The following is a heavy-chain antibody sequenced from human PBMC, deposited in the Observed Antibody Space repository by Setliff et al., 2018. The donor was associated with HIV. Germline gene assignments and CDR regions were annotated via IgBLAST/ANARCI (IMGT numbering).Heavy chain of an antibody. CDR1: GFTFTTYY. V-gene: IGHV1-46*01. J-gene: IGHJ3*02. CDR2: INPSGGST. D-gene: IGHD2-15*01. Sequence: ASVKVSCKASGFTFTTYYMHWVRQAPGQGLEWMGIINPSGGSTTYAQKFQGRVTMTRDTSTSTVYMELSSLRSEDTAVYYCARDDVGYCSGGSCYHLFDTLDIWGQGTVVTVSS. CDR3: ARDDVGYCSGGSCYHLFDTLDI.